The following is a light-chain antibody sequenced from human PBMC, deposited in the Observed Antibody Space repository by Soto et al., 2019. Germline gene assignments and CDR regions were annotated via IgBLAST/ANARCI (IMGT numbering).Light chain of an antibody. CDR3: QHFDNSLFT. V-gene: IGKV1-5*03. J-gene: IGKJ3*01. Sequence: DIQMTQSPSTLSASVGDRVTMTCRASQSISSWWAWYQQKPGKAPRLLIYKASTLESGVPSRFSGSGSGTDFTLTISSLQPDDFAVYYCQHFDNSLFTFGPGTRWIS. CDR1: QSISSW. CDR2: KAS.